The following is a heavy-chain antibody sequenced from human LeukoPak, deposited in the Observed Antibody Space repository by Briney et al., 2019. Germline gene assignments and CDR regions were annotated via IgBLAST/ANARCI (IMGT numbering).Heavy chain of an antibody. D-gene: IGHD1-1*01. J-gene: IGHJ3*02. Sequence: SETLSLTCTVSGGSISSGSYYWSWIRQPAGKGLEWIGRIYTSGSTNYNPSLKSRVTISVDTSKNQFSLKLSSVTAADAAVYYCARVTPENDGAFDIWGQGTMVTVSS. V-gene: IGHV4-61*02. CDR3: ARVTPENDGAFDI. CDR2: IYTSGST. CDR1: GGSISSGSYY.